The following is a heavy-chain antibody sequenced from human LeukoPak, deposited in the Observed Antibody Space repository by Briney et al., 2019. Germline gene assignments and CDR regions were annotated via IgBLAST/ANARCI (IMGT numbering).Heavy chain of an antibody. Sequence: SETLSLTCAVYGGSFSGYYWGWLRQPPGKGLEWIGYIYYSGSTNYNPSLKSRVTISVDTSKNQFSLKLSSATAADTAVYYCARGQRSDAGWGLYYYYYYIDVWGKGTTVTVS. CDR3: ARGQRSDAGWGLYYYYYYIDV. CDR1: GGSFSGYY. J-gene: IGHJ6*03. CDR2: IYYSGST. V-gene: IGHV4-59*01. D-gene: IGHD3-10*01.